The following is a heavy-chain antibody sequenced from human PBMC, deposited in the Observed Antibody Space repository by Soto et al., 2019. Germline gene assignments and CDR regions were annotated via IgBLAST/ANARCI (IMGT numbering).Heavy chain of an antibody. J-gene: IGHJ4*02. D-gene: IGHD4-17*01. Sequence: QVQLQESGPGLVKPSQTLSLTCTVSGGSISSGGYYWSWIRQHPGNGLECIGYIYYSGSTYYNPYLKSRVTNSVDTSKNRFSLKLSSVTAADTAVYYCARVVGDHDYDYYSFDYGGQGTLVTVSS. CDR3: ARVVGDHDYDYYSFDY. CDR2: IYYSGST. CDR1: GGSISSGGYY. V-gene: IGHV4-31*03.